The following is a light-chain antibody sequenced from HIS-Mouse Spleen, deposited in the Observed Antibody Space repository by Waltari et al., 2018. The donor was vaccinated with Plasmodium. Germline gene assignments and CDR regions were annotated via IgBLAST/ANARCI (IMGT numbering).Light chain of an antibody. CDR2: GAS. V-gene: IGKV3-20*01. CDR1: QSVSSSY. J-gene: IGKJ1*01. Sequence: EIVLTQSPGTLSLSPGERATLSCRASQSVSSSYLAGYQQKPGQAPRLLIYGASSRATGIPDRFSGSGSGTDFTLTISSLQPEDFATYYCQQSYSTWTFGQGTKVEIK. CDR3: QQSYSTWT.